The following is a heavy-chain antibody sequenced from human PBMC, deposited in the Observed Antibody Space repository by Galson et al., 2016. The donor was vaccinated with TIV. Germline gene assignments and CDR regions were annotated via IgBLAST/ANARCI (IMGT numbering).Heavy chain of an antibody. V-gene: IGHV1-3*01. J-gene: IGHJ4*02. CDR2: INAGNGDR. D-gene: IGHD2-21*01. Sequence: SVKVSCKASGYTFNIYAMHWVRQAPGQRLEWMGWINAGNGDRKYSQKFQGRDTITRDTSASTAYMELSSLRSEDTAVYYCARPPYCGGDCYKYDFWGQGTLVTVPS. CDR3: ARPPYCGGDCYKYDF. CDR1: GYTFNIYA.